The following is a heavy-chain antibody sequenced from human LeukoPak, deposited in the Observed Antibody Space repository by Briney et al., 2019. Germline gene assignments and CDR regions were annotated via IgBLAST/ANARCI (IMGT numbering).Heavy chain of an antibody. V-gene: IGHV4-59*08. CDR2: IYYSGIT. D-gene: IGHD3-10*01. J-gene: IGHJ4*02. Sequence: SETLSLTCTVSGGSISDYYWSWIRQPPGKGLEWIGNIYYSGITNYNPSLKTRVTILVDTSKNQFSVKLSSVTAADTAVYYCARWGSNMAREKGDHWGQGTLVTVSS. CDR3: ARWGSNMAREKGDH. CDR1: GGSISDYY.